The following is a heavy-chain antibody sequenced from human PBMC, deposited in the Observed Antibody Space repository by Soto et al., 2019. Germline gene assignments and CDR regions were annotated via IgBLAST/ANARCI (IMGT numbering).Heavy chain of an antibody. CDR3: ERARYDTRNAFDI. V-gene: IGHV3-74*01. D-gene: IGHD3-9*01. J-gene: IGHJ3*02. CDR1: GFTFSNYW. CDR2: INTDGSST. Sequence: EVQLVESGGGLVQPGGSLRLSCAASGFTFSNYWMHWVRQAPGKGLVWVSRINTDGSSTNYADSVKGRFTISRDNAKNTLYIQMNSLRAEDTAVYYCERARYDTRNAFDIWGHGAMVTVSS.